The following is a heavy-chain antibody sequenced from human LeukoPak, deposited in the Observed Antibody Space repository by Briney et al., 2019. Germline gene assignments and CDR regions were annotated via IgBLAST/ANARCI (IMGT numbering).Heavy chain of an antibody. CDR3: ARAVEMATIEDY. CDR1: GFTFSSYE. Sequence: GGSLRLSCAASGFTFSSYEMNWVRQAPGKGLEWVSYISSSGSTIYYADSVKGRFTISRDNAKNSLYLQMNSLRAEDTAVYYRARAVEMATIEDYWGQGTLVTVSS. J-gene: IGHJ4*02. V-gene: IGHV3-48*03. D-gene: IGHD5-24*01. CDR2: ISSSGSTI.